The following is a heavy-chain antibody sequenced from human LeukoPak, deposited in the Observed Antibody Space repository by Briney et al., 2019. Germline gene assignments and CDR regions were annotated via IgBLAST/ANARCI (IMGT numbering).Heavy chain of an antibody. CDR3: SFFDSRLVGVNENC. CDR2: IRQDGSEK. J-gene: IGHJ4*02. Sequence: GGSLRLSCAVSGLTLSSYSMNWLRQAPGKGLEWVANIRQDGSEKYYVDSVKGRFTISRDNAKNSLYLQMNSLRAEDTAVYYCSFFDSRLVGVNENCWGQGTLVTVSS. D-gene: IGHD4-23*01. V-gene: IGHV3-7*01. CDR1: GLTLSSYS.